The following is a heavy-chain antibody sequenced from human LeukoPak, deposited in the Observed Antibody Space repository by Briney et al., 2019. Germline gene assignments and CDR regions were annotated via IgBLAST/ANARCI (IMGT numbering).Heavy chain of an antibody. CDR1: GWSFTGYY. J-gene: IGHJ4*02. CDR2: INHSGST. Sequence: PSETLSLTCAVYGWSFTGYYWSWIRQPPGKGLEWIGEINHSGSTNYNPSLKSRVTISVHTSKNQFSLKLSSVTAAHTAVYYCARSDDLITIFGVGKNGGQGTLVPVSS. CDR3: ARSDDLITIFGVGKN. V-gene: IGHV4-34*01. D-gene: IGHD3-3*01.